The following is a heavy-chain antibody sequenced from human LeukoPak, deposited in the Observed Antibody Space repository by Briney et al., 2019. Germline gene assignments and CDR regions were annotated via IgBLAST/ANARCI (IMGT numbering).Heavy chain of an antibody. CDR3: ARGPPRGKYYYMDV. J-gene: IGHJ6*03. D-gene: IGHD1-1*01. V-gene: IGHV3-13*01. Sequence: GGSLRLSCAASGFTFSSFDMHWVRQPTGQGLEWVSTIGTASDTYYPGSVEGRFTLSRDNAKNSLYLQMNSLIAGDTAVYYCARGPPRGKYYYMDVWGKGTTVTVSS. CDR1: GFTFSSFD. CDR2: IGTASDT.